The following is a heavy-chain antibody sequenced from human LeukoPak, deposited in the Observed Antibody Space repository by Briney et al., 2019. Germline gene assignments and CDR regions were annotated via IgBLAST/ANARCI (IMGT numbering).Heavy chain of an antibody. CDR1: GYTFTSYY. Sequence: AASVKVSCKASGYTFTSYYMHWVRQAPGQGLEWMGIINPSGGSTSYAQKFQGRVTMTRDTSTSTVYMELSSLRSEDTAVYYCASIGTAAAGGDYWGQGTLVTVSS. D-gene: IGHD6-13*01. J-gene: IGHJ4*02. V-gene: IGHV1-46*01. CDR2: INPSGGST. CDR3: ASIGTAAAGGDY.